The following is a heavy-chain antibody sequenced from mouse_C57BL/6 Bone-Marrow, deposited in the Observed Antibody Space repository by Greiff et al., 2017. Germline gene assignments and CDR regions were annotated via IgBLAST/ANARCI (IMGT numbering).Heavy chain of an antibody. V-gene: IGHV1-82*01. Sequence: VKLQESGPELVKPGASVKISCKASGYAFSSSWMNWVKQRPGKGLEWIGRLYPGDGDTNSNGKFKGKATRTADKSSSTAYMQLSSLTSADSAVYFCAGGYYGSSYDYWGQGTTLTVSA. CDR1: GYAFSSSW. CDR3: AGGYYGSSYDY. J-gene: IGHJ2*01. CDR2: LYPGDGDT. D-gene: IGHD1-1*01.